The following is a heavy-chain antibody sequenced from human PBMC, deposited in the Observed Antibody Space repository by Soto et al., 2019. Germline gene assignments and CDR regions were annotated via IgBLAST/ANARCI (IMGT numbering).Heavy chain of an antibody. CDR3: AKLGDVVVLRAGILEY. CDR1: SFTLSSHG. Sequence: SLRPSWTASSFTLSSHGISLILLPPVKLLEFVSVTMGGVYSTYYTPSVKSRFSIDTDDFGNTLYLQMNSLRTEGTAMYCCAKLGDVVVLRAGILEYWGRGTLVTVSS. V-gene: IGHV3-23*01. D-gene: IGHD3-16*01. CDR2: TMGGVYST. J-gene: IGHJ4*02.